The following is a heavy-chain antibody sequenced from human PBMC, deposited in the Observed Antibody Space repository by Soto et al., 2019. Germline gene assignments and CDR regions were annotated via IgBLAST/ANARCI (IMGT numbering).Heavy chain of an antibody. CDR1: GYSFTSYW. CDR3: ARLRIYEYYYYGMDV. Sequence: PGESLKISCKGSGYSFTSYWISWVRQMPGKGLEWMGRIDPSDSYTNYSPSFQGHVTISADKSISTAYLQWSSLKASDTAMYYCARLRIYEYYYYGMDVWGQGTTVTV. CDR2: IDPSDSYT. D-gene: IGHD5-12*01. V-gene: IGHV5-10-1*01. J-gene: IGHJ6*02.